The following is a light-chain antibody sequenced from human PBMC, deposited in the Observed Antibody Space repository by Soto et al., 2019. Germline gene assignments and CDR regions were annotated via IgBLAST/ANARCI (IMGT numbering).Light chain of an antibody. CDR2: DAS. V-gene: IGKV1-5*01. Sequence: DIQMTQSPSTLSVSVGDTVTGXXRASQSVSGWLAWYQQKPGEAPKVXIYDASALPRGVPSRFSGSGSGTKFTLTIASLQPDDFATYYCQQYETFSGTFGPGTKVDIK. J-gene: IGKJ1*01. CDR3: QQYETFSGT. CDR1: QSVSGW.